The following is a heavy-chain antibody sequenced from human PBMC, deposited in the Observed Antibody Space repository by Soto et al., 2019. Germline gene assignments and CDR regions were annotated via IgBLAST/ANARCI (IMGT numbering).Heavy chain of an antibody. CDR1: GYTFTSYY. V-gene: IGHV1-46*01. D-gene: IGHD3-22*01. Sequence: QVQLVQSGAEVKKPGASVKVSCKASGYTFTSYYMHWVRQAPGQGLEWMGIINPSGGSTSYAQKFQGRVTMARDTSTSTVYMELRSLRSEDTAVYYCARDSGSALNMIVVAGMDVWGQGTTVTVSS. CDR2: INPSGGST. CDR3: ARDSGSALNMIVVAGMDV. J-gene: IGHJ6*02.